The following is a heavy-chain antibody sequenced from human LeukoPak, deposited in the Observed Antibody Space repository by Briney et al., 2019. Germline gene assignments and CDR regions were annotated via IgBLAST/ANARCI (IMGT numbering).Heavy chain of an antibody. Sequence: SETLSLTCAVYGGFFSGYYWSWIRQPPGKGLEWIGEINHSGSTNYNPSLKSRVTISVDTSKNQFSLKLSSVTAADTAFYYCASQGHHGKIVGTTLSYFYMDVWGKGTTVTVSS. J-gene: IGHJ6*03. CDR2: INHSGST. CDR1: GGFFSGYY. V-gene: IGHV4-34*01. CDR3: ASQGHHGKIVGTTLSYFYMDV. D-gene: IGHD1-26*01.